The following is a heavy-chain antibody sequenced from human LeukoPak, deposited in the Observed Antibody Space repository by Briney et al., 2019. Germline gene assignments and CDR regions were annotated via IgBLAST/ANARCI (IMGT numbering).Heavy chain of an antibody. J-gene: IGHJ6*02. CDR3: ARATLPYSSGWDTYYYYGMDV. CDR1: GFTFSSYA. CDR2: ISYDGSNK. Sequence: GGSLRLSCAASGFTFSSYAMHWARHAPGKGLEWVAVISYDGSNKYYADSVKGRFTISRDNSKNTLYLQMNSLRAEDTAVYYCARATLPYSSGWDTYYYYGMDVWGQGTTVTVSS. V-gene: IGHV3-30-3*01. D-gene: IGHD6-19*01.